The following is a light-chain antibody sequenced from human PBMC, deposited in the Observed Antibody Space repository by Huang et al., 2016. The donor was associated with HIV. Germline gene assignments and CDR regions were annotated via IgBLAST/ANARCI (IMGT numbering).Light chain of an antibody. CDR2: GAS. Sequence: EIVLTQSPGTLSLSPGERATLSCRASQSVSSRYLAWYQQKPGQAPRLLIYGASYRAPGIPDRFSGSGSGTDFTLTISRLEPEDLAVYYCQQYGTSRIFTFGPGTRVDIK. CDR3: QQYGTSRIFT. CDR1: QSVSSRY. V-gene: IGKV3-20*01. J-gene: IGKJ3*01.